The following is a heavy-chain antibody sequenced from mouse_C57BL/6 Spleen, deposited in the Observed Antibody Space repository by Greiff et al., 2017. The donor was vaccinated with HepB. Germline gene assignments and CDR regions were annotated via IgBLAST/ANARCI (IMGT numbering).Heavy chain of an antibody. D-gene: IGHD2-3*01. CDR1: GYTFTSYG. J-gene: IGHJ4*01. CDR2: IFPRSGNT. Sequence: VKLMESGAELARPGASVKLSCKASGYTFTSYGISWVKQRTGQGLEWIGEIFPRSGNTYYNEKFKGKATLTADKSSSTAYMELRSLTSEDSAVYFCARDSYDGYYSYAMDYWGQGTSVTVSS. CDR3: ARDSYDGYYSYAMDY. V-gene: IGHV1-81*01.